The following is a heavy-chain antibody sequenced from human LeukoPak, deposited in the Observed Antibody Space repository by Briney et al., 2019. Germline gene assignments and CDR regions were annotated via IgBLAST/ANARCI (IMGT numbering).Heavy chain of an antibody. CDR3: ATGHDYVWGSYRKEYFQH. CDR1: RYTFTGYY. CDR2: INPNSGGT. Sequence: ASVKVSCKASRYTFTGYYMHWVRQAPGQGLEWMGWINPNSGGTNYAQKFQGRVTMTRDTSISTAYMELSRLRSDDTAVYYCATGHDYVWGSYRKEYFQHWGQGTLVTVSS. D-gene: IGHD3-16*02. J-gene: IGHJ1*01. V-gene: IGHV1-2*02.